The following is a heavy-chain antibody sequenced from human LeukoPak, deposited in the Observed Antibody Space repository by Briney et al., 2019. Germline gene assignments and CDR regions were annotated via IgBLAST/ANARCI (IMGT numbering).Heavy chain of an antibody. J-gene: IGHJ4*02. D-gene: IGHD5-18*01. CDR1: GGTFSSYA. CDR2: IIPIFGTA. CDR3: AISLGYSYGHVDY. V-gene: IGHV1-69*05. Sequence: GASVKVSCKASGGTFSSYAISWVRQAAGQGLEWMGGIIPIFGTANYAQKFQGRVTITTDESTSTAYMELSSLRSEDTAVYYCAISLGYSYGHVDYWGQGTLVTVSS.